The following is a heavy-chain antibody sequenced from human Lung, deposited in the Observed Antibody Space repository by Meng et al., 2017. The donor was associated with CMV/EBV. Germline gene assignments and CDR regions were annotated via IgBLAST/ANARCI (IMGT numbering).Heavy chain of an antibody. V-gene: IGHV1-46*02. J-gene: IGHJ5*02. D-gene: IGHD1-26*01. Sequence: EVKKPGASVTVYCKASGYTYNIYYMHWVRQDPGQGLEWMGVINPSGGSSIYAQRFQGRVTMTSDTSTTTVYMDLSSLRSEDTAVYYCARVSKGGSYRFDPWGQGTLVTVSS. CDR3: ARVSKGGSYRFDP. CDR1: GYTYNIYY. CDR2: INPSGGSS.